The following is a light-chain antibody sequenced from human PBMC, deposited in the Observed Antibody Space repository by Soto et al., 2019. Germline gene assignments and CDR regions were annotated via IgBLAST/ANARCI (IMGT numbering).Light chain of an antibody. Sequence: DIVMTQSPDSLAVSLGERATIKCKSSQSILNTHNNKNFLAWYQQRRGQPPKLLIHWASTRESGVPDRFSGSGSATDFTLTISSLQAEDVAVYYCQQYYSTPRTFGQGTKLEIK. V-gene: IGKV4-1*01. J-gene: IGKJ2*01. CDR1: QSILNTHNNKNF. CDR2: WAS. CDR3: QQYYSTPRT.